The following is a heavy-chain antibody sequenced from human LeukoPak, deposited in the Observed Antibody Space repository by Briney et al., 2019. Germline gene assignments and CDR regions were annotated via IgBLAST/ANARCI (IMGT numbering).Heavy chain of an antibody. CDR3: ARGNDHNSGSLDY. Sequence: GGSVRLSCAASGFTFSNFGLNWVRQAPGKGLEWVAFISDNGLRTYYLESVKGLFTISRDDSKNTLYVQMNSLRAEDTAVYYCARGNDHNSGSLDYWGQGTLVTVSS. D-gene: IGHD6-19*01. V-gene: IGHV3-33*08. CDR2: ISDNGLRT. J-gene: IGHJ4*02. CDR1: GFTFSNFG.